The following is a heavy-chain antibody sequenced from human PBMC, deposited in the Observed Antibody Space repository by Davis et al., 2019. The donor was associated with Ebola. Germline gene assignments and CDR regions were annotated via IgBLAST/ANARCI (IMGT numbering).Heavy chain of an antibody. V-gene: IGHV3-11*01. D-gene: IGHD2-8*02. Sequence: GESLKISCAASGFTFSDYYMSWIRQAPGKGLEWVSYISSSGSTIYYADSVKGRFTISRDNAKNSLYLQMNSLRAEDTAVYYCARSGLYWGNYYDGMDVWGQGTTVTVSS. J-gene: IGHJ6*02. CDR1: GFTFSDYY. CDR2: ISSSGSTI. CDR3: ARSGLYWGNYYDGMDV.